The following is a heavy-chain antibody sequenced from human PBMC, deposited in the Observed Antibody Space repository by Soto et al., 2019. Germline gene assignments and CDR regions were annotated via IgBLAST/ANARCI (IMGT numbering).Heavy chain of an antibody. V-gene: IGHV4-59*12. CDR3: ARGVVVVAATRDAFDI. J-gene: IGHJ3*02. D-gene: IGHD2-15*01. Sequence: PSETLSLTCTVSGGSISSYYWSWIRQPPGKGLEWIGYIYYSGSTYYNPSLKSRVTISVDTSKNQFSLKLSSVTAADTAVYYCARGVVVVAATRDAFDIWGQGTMVTVSS. CDR2: IYYSGST. CDR1: GGSISSYY.